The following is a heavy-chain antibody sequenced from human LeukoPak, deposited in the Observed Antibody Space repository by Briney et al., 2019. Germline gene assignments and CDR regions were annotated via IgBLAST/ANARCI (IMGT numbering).Heavy chain of an antibody. CDR1: GGTFSSYA. Sequence: ASVKVSCKASGGTFSSYAISWVRRAPGQGLEWMGVINPSGGSTSYAQKFQGRVILTRDTSTSAVYMELSSLRSEDTAEYYCARGRGYYNTTSSYYTYYFDYWGQGTLVTVSS. CDR3: ARGRGYYNTTSSYYTYYFDY. J-gene: IGHJ4*02. CDR2: INPSGGST. D-gene: IGHD3-22*01. V-gene: IGHV1-46*01.